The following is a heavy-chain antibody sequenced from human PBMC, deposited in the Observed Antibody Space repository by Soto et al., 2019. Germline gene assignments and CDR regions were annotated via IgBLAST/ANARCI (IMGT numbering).Heavy chain of an antibody. CDR1: GFTFSNAW. D-gene: IGHD2-15*01. V-gene: IGHV3-15*01. CDR2: IKSKSDGGTT. J-gene: IGHJ5*02. Sequence: PGGSLRLSCAASGFTFSNAWMSWVRQAPGKGLEWVGRIKSKSDGGTTEYAAPVRGRFTISRDDSKNTLYLQMNSLKTEDTAVYYCPTDLWRRAVVVGSTGYFNPWGQGIPVTVYS. CDR3: PTDLWRRAVVVGSTGYFNP.